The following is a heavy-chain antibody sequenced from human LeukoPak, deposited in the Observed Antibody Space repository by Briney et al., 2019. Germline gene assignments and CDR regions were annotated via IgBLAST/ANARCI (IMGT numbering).Heavy chain of an antibody. J-gene: IGHJ5*02. CDR3: ARVGGSITMVHGWFDP. D-gene: IGHD3-10*01. CDR1: GGSISSYY. V-gene: IGHV4-59*12. Sequence: PSETLSLTCTVSGGSISSYYWSWIRQPPGRGLEWIGYIYYSGSTNYNPSLKSRVTISVDTSKNQFSLKLSSVTAADTAVYYCARVGGSITMVHGWFDPWGQGTLVTVSS. CDR2: IYYSGST.